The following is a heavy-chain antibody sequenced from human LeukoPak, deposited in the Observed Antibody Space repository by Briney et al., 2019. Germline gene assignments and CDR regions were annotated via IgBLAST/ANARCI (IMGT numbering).Heavy chain of an antibody. V-gene: IGHV3-21*01. CDR3: ARAAPDVWGSYRYTPYY. Sequence: PGGSLRLSCAASGFTFSSYSMNWVRQAPGKGLEWVSSISSSSSYIYYADSVKGRFTISRDNAKNSLYLQMNSLRAEDTAVYYRARAAPDVWGSYRYTPYYWGQGTLVTVSS. D-gene: IGHD3-16*02. CDR2: ISSSSSYI. J-gene: IGHJ4*02. CDR1: GFTFSSYS.